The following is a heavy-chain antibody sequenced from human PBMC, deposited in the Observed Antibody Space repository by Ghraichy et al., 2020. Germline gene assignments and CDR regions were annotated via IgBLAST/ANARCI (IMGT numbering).Heavy chain of an antibody. D-gene: IGHD3-10*01. V-gene: IGHV4-30-2*01. J-gene: IGHJ2*01. CDR3: ARAKDMVRGVVYWYFDL. CDR1: GGSISSDGYS. CDR2: IFHTGST. Sequence: SETLSLTCAVSGGSISSDGYSWSWIRQPPGKGLEWIGYIFHTGSTYSNPSLKSRVSISVDRSKNQFSLRLTSVTAEDTAVYYCARAKDMVRGVVYWYFDLWGRGTLVTVSS.